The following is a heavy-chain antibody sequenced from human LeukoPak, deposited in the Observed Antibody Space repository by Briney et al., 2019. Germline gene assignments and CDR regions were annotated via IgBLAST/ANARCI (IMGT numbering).Heavy chain of an antibody. CDR1: GFTFSTFA. V-gene: IGHV3-21*01. Sequence: GGSLRLSCAASGFTFSTFAMIWVRQPPGKGLEWVPSIFPSGGEIHYADSVKGRFTISRDDAKKSLYLQMNSLRAEDTAVYYCARDYDSSGWYGSRFDPWGQGTLVTVSS. CDR2: IFPSGGEI. D-gene: IGHD6-19*01. CDR3: ARDYDSSGWYGSRFDP. J-gene: IGHJ5*02.